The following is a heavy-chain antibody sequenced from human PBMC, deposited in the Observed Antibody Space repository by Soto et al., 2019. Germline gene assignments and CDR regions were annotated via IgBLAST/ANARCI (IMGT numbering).Heavy chain of an antibody. V-gene: IGHV1-69*01. CDR2: IIPIFGTA. Sequence: QVQLVQSGAEVKKPGSSVKVSCKASGGTFISYAISWVRQAPGQGLEWMGGIIPIFGTANYAQKFQGRVTITADESTSTAYMELSSLRSEDTAVYYCARVRCSGGSCYSYWYFDLWGRGTLVTVSS. J-gene: IGHJ2*01. D-gene: IGHD2-15*01. CDR3: ARVRCSGGSCYSYWYFDL. CDR1: GGTFISYA.